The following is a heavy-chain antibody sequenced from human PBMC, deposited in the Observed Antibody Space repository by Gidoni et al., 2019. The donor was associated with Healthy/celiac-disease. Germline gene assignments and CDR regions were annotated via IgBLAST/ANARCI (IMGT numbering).Heavy chain of an antibody. J-gene: IGHJ6*02. D-gene: IGHD3-3*01. CDR3: ARGITIFGVVTWDYYYYGMDV. V-gene: IGHV3-30-3*01. CDR1: GFTFSSYA. Sequence: QVQLVESGGGVVQPGRSLRLSCAASGFTFSSYAMHWVRQAPGKGLEWVAVISYDGSNKYYADSVKGRFTISRDNSKNTLYLQMNSLRAEDTAVYYCARGITIFGVVTWDYYYYGMDVWGQGTTVTVSS. CDR2: ISYDGSNK.